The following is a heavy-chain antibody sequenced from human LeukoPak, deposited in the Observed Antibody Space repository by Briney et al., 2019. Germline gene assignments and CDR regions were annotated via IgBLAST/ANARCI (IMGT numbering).Heavy chain of an antibody. D-gene: IGHD3-22*01. J-gene: IGHJ4*02. CDR2: IYSNSGGT. V-gene: IGHV1-2*02. Sequence: ASVKVSCKASGYTFTGYYMHWVRQAPGQGLEWMGWIYSNSGGTEYAQKFQGRVSMTRDTSISTAYMELSRLRSDDTALYYCARAYYYDSSGYSFDYWGQGTLVTVSS. CDR3: ARAYYYDSSGYSFDY. CDR1: GYTFTGYY.